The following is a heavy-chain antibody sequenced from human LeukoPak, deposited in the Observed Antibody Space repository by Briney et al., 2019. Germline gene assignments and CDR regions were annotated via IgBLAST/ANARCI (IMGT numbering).Heavy chain of an antibody. D-gene: IGHD5-18*01. V-gene: IGHV4-61*01. CDR2: KYYSGST. CDR1: GVSINTCCYY. CDR3: ARGRSYGFDFDS. Sequence: SETLSLTCDVSGVSINTCCYYWTWIRQPPGKGLEWIGYKYYSGSTRYNSSLSSRLTISLDSSKNQFSLRLTSVTAADTAVYYCARGRSYGFDFDSWGPGTLVIVSS. J-gene: IGHJ4*02.